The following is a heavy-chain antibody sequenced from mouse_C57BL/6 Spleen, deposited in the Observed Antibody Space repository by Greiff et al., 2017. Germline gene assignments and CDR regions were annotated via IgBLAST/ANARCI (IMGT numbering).Heavy chain of an antibody. CDR3: ARGMDYDGNFDV. J-gene: IGHJ1*03. CDR2: ILPGSGST. V-gene: IGHV1-9*01. D-gene: IGHD2-4*01. CDR1: GYTFTGYW. Sequence: VQLQQSGAELMKPGASVKLSCKATGYTFTGYWIEWVKQRPGHGLEWIGEILPGSGSTNYNAKFKGKATFTADTSSNTAFMQHNSLTTEDSAIYYCARGMDYDGNFDVWGTGATVTVSS.